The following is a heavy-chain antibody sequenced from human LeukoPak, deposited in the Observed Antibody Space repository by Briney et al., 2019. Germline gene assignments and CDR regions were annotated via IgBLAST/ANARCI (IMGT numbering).Heavy chain of an antibody. CDR2: ISSSSSTI. CDR1: GFTFSSYS. V-gene: IGHV3-48*01. D-gene: IGHD6-13*01. J-gene: IGHJ4*02. Sequence: GGSLRLSCAASGFTFSSYSMNWVRQAPGKGLEWVSYISSSSSTIYYADSVKGRFTISRDNSKNTLYLQMNSLRAEDTAVYYCARDFAAAGTPGYFDYWGQGTLVTVSS. CDR3: ARDFAAAGTPGYFDY.